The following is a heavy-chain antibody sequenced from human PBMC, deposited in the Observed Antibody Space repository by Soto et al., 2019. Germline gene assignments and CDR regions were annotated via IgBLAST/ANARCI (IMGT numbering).Heavy chain of an antibody. J-gene: IGHJ4*02. D-gene: IGHD1-1*01. Sequence: GGSLRLSCAASGFTFNIYPMSCVRQAPGKGLEWVSSVSSGGVNTFYADSVKGRFTISRDNSKNTLYLQMNSLRLEDTAVYYCANDGIETTGRGSDYWGQGTLVTVSS. CDR2: VSSGGVNT. CDR1: GFTFNIYP. V-gene: IGHV3-23*01. CDR3: ANDGIETTGRGSDY.